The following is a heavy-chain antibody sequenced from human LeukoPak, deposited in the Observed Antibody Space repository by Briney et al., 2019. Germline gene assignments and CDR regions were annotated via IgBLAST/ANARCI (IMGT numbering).Heavy chain of an antibody. Sequence: GESLKISCKISGYRFTSYWIGWVRQMPGKGLEWMGIIYPGDSDTRYSPSFQGQVTMSADKSINTVYLQWSSLKASDTAIYYCARRAKGVDYWGQGTLVTVSS. CDR2: IYPGDSDT. J-gene: IGHJ4*02. V-gene: IGHV5-51*01. CDR3: ARRAKGVDY. CDR1: GYRFTSYW.